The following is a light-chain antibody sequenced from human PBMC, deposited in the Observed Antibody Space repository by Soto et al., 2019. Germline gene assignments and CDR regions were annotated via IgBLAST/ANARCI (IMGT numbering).Light chain of an antibody. V-gene: IGKV1-12*01. J-gene: IGKJ5*01. CDR2: AAF. Sequence: DIQMTQSRSSVSASVGDRVTISCRASEDINSRLAWYQQKPGNAPKLLIYAAFILQSGVPSRFSGYGSGTDFTLSISSLQPEDFATYYCQQADSFPITFGQGTRLEIK. CDR3: QQADSFPIT. CDR1: EDINSR.